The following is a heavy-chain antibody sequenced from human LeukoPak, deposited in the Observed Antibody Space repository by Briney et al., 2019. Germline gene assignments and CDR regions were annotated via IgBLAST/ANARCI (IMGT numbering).Heavy chain of an antibody. V-gene: IGHV4-39*01. CDR3: ARNESVLGTTGLNDFFDD. Sequence: SETLSLTCTVTGDSITRRSDYWGWVRQPPGKGLEWIGSIYYSGSTYYNPSFKSRVTISVDTSRNQFSLQLSYATAADTAVYYCARNESVLGTTGLNDFFDDWGQGSLVTVSS. D-gene: IGHD1-26*01. CDR1: GDSITRRSDY. CDR2: IYYSGST. J-gene: IGHJ4*02.